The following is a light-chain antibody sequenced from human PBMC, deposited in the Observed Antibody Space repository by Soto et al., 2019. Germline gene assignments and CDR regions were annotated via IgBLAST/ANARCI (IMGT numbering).Light chain of an antibody. CDR1: QTISNW. CDR2: DAS. J-gene: IGKJ4*01. CDR3: QQYNTYHLP. Sequence: DIQMTQSPSTLSASVGDRVTITCRASQTISNWLAWYQQKPGKAPKVLIFDASPLDGGVPSRCSGRRSGTAFTLNIISLQPSYFATYDCQQYNTYHLPVGGGTEVEI. V-gene: IGKV1-5*01.